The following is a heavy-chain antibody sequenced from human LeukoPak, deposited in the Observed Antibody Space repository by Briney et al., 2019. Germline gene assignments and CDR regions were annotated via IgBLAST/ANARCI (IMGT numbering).Heavy chain of an antibody. CDR3: ARGGVAHSSSWYYYYYGMDV. CDR2: INHSGST. D-gene: IGHD6-13*01. CDR1: GGSFSGYY. J-gene: IGHJ6*02. V-gene: IGHV4-34*01. Sequence: SETLSLTCAVYGGSFSGYYWSWIRQPPGKGLEWIGEINHSGSTNYNPSLKSRVTISVDTSKNQFPLKLSSVTAADTAVYYCARGGVAHSSSWYYYYYGMDVWGQGTTVTVSS.